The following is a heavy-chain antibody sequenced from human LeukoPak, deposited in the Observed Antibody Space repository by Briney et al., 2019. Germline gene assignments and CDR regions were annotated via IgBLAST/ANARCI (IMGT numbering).Heavy chain of an antibody. CDR2: IHYSGST. CDR3: ARLLWSDSPSLDY. J-gene: IGHJ4*02. V-gene: IGHV4-59*02. CDR1: GCSASTYY. Sequence: SETLSLTCIVSGCSASTYYWSWIRQPPGKGLEWIGYIHYSGSTNYSPSLKSRVTISLDTSKNQFSLKMSSLTAADTAVYYCARLLWSDSPSLDYWGQGNLVTVSS. D-gene: IGHD3-3*01.